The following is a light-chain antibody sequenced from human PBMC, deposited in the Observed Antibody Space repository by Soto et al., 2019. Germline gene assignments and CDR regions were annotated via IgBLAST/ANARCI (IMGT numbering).Light chain of an antibody. CDR3: QQYNKWPPIT. CDR2: DAS. V-gene: IGKV3-11*01. Sequence: EIVLTQSPSTLSLSPGERATLSCRASQSVTNSLAWYQQKPGQAPRLLVYDASNRATGIPTRFSGSGSGTEFTLTISSLQSEDFAVYYCQQYNKWPPITFGQGTRLEIK. J-gene: IGKJ5*01. CDR1: QSVTNS.